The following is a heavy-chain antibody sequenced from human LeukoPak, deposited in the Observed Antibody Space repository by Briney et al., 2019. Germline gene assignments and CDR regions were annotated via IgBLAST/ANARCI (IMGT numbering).Heavy chain of an antibody. CDR2: VYYSGST. D-gene: IGHD2-15*01. CDR3: ARDGYCSGSYCYGYYYYMDV. Sequence: SETLSLTCTVSGGSIGTYYWSWIRQPPGKGLEWIGYVYYSGSTNYHPSLKSRVTISVDTSKNQFSLTLSSVTAADTAVYYCARDGYCSGSYCYGYYYYMDVWGKGTTVSVSS. CDR1: GGSIGTYY. V-gene: IGHV4-59*01. J-gene: IGHJ6*03.